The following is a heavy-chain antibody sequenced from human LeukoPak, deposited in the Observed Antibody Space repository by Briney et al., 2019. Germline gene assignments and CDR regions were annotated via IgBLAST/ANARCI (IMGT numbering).Heavy chain of an antibody. V-gene: IGHV1-46*03. CDR3: ARSYSAVAFDY. D-gene: IGHD6-19*01. Sequence: ASVKVSCKASGYTFTSYYMHWVRQAPGQGLEWMGIINPSGGSTSYAQKFQGRVTMTRDTSTSTVCVELSSLRSEDTAVYYCARSYSAVAFDYWGQGTLVTVSS. CDR1: GYTFTSYY. J-gene: IGHJ4*02. CDR2: INPSGGST.